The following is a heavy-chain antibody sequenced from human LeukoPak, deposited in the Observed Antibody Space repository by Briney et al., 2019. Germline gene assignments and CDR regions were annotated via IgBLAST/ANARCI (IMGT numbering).Heavy chain of an antibody. Sequence: SETLSLTCAVYGGSFSGYYWSWIRQPPGKGLNWMGEINHSGSTNYNPSLKSRVTISVDTSKNQFSLKLSSVTAADTAVYYCARGSYGSGSYWVDYWGQGTLVTVSS. D-gene: IGHD3-10*01. CDR2: INHSGST. CDR1: GGSFSGYY. CDR3: ARGSYGSGSYWVDY. V-gene: IGHV4-34*01. J-gene: IGHJ4*02.